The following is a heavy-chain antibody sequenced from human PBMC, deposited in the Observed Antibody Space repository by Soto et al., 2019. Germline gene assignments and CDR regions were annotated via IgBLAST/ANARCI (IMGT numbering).Heavy chain of an antibody. CDR3: VRDPVRWGAATNNFDY. D-gene: IGHD2-15*01. CDR2: ISSGSKTI. V-gene: IGHV3-48*02. Sequence: GGSLRLSCAASGFTFSGYSVNWVRQAPGKGLEWISYISSGSKTIYYADSVKGRFIVSRDNAKNSQYMQMSSLRDEDTAVYYCVRDPVRWGAATNNFDYWGQGTLVTVSS. J-gene: IGHJ4*02. CDR1: GFTFSGYS.